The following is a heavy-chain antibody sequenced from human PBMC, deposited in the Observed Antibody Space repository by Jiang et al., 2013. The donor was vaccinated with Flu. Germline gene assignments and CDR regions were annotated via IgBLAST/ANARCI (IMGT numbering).Heavy chain of an antibody. V-gene: IGHV1-3*01. CDR3: ARDSNYYDILTGYYSSYYFDY. D-gene: IGHD3-9*01. Sequence: VKVPARLLDTPSLAMLCIGCARPPDQRLEWMGWINAGNGNTKYSQKFQGRVTITRDTSASTAYMELSSLRSEDTAVYYCARDSNYYDILTGYYSSYYFDYWGQGTLVTVSS. CDR2: INAGNGNT. J-gene: IGHJ4*02. CDR1: DTPSLAML.